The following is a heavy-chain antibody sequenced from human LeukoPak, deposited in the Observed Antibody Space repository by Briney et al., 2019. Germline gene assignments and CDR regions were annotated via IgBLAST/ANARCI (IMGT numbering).Heavy chain of an antibody. CDR3: ARAALGGSFNPHPFDI. Sequence: SETLSLTCAVSGGSISSSNWWSWVRQPPGKGLEWIGEIYHSGSTNYNPSLKSRVTISVDKSKNQFSLKLSSVTAADTAVYYCARAALGGSFNPHPFDIWGQGTMVTVSS. J-gene: IGHJ3*02. D-gene: IGHD1-26*01. CDR2: IYHSGST. CDR1: GGSISSSNW. V-gene: IGHV4-4*02.